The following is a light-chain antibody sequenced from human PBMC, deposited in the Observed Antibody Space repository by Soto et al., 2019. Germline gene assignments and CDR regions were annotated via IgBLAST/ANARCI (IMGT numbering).Light chain of an antibody. Sequence: DIQMTQSPSSLSASVGDRVTITCRGSQDINNYLAWYQQRPGKVPKLLIYGATTLQPGVPSRFSGSGSGTDFTLTISSLQPEDVATYYCQNCKSAVFTFGPGTKVDTK. CDR3: QNCKSAVFT. V-gene: IGKV1-27*01. CDR2: GAT. CDR1: QDINNY. J-gene: IGKJ3*01.